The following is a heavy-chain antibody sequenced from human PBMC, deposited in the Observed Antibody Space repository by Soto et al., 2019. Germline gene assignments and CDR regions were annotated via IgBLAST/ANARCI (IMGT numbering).Heavy chain of an antibody. CDR1: GDSVSSNSAA. V-gene: IGHV6-1*01. Sequence: PSQTLSLTFSISGDSVSSNSAAWNWISQSPSRGLEWLGRTYYRSKWYDDYAVSVKSRITINPDTSKNQFSLQLNSVTPEDTAVYYCARAQRPGYSSGWYGSAGGIFDYWGQGTLVTVSS. CDR2: TYYRSKWYD. D-gene: IGHD6-19*01. J-gene: IGHJ4*02. CDR3: ARAQRPGYSSGWYGSAGGIFDY.